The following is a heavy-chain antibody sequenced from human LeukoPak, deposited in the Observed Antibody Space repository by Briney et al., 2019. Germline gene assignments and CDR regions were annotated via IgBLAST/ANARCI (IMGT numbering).Heavy chain of an antibody. CDR2: IYYTGST. J-gene: IGHJ4*02. D-gene: IGHD6-13*01. CDR1: GVSISNYY. Sequence: SETLSLTCAVSGVSISNYYWNWIRQPPGKGLEWIGYIYYTGSTNYNPSLKSRVTMSVDTSKNQFSLNLKSVTPEDTAVYYCARNLIPEQLVLNFWGQGTLVTVSS. CDR3: ARNLIPEQLVLNF. V-gene: IGHV4-59*01.